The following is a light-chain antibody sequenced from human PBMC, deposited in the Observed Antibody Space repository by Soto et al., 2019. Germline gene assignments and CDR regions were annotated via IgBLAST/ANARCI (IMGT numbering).Light chain of an antibody. CDR1: QCISSY. CDR3: QHYNSYSEA. V-gene: IGKV1-5*03. CDR2: KAS. J-gene: IGKJ1*01. Sequence: IRMTQSPSSFSASAGDRVTITCRASQCISSYLACYQQKPGRAPKLLIYKASTLESGVPSRFSGSGSGTEFTLTISSLQPDDFATYYCQHYNSYSEAFGQGTKVDIK.